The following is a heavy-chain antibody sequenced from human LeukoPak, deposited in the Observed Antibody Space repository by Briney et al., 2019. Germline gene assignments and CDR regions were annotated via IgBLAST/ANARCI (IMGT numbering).Heavy chain of an antibody. D-gene: IGHD4-23*01. CDR2: IYYSGST. Sequence: SETLSLTCTVSGGSISSSSYYWGWIRQPPGKGLEWIGSIYYSGSTYYNPSLKSRVTISVDTSKNQFSLKLSSVTAADTAVYYCARGGLRWKLVDYWGQGTLVTVSS. J-gene: IGHJ4*02. CDR3: ARGGLRWKLVDY. V-gene: IGHV4-39*07. CDR1: GGSISSSSYY.